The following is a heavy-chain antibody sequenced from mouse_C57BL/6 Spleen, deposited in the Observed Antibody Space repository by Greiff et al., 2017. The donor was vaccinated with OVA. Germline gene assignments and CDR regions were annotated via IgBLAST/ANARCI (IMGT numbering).Heavy chain of an antibody. Sequence: VKLVESGAELARPGASVKLSCKASGYTFTSYGISWVKQSTGKGLEWIGEIYPRSGNTYYNEKFKGKATLTADKSSSTAYMALSSLTSEDSAVYFCARLSITTVVATEAMDYWGQGTSVTVSS. CDR3: ARLSITTVVATEAMDY. CDR1: GYTFTSYG. CDR2: IYPRSGNT. J-gene: IGHJ4*01. V-gene: IGHV1-81*01. D-gene: IGHD1-1*01.